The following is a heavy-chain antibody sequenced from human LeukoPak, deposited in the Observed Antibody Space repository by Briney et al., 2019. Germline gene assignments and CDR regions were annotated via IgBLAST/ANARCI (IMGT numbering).Heavy chain of an antibody. D-gene: IGHD3-3*01. CDR1: GGSISSYY. V-gene: IGHV4-34*01. Sequence: SETLSLTCTVSGGSISSYYWSWIRQPAGKGLEWIGEINHSGSTNYNPSLKSRVTISVDTSKNQFSLKLSSVTAADTAVYYCARGSLLRFLEWPPRRTNNAFDIWGQGTMVTVSS. J-gene: IGHJ3*02. CDR2: INHSGST. CDR3: ARGSLLRFLEWPPRRTNNAFDI.